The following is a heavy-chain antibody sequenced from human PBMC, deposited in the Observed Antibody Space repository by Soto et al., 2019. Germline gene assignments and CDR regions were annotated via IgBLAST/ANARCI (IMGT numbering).Heavy chain of an antibody. CDR1: EFTFSNSV. V-gene: IGHV3-23*01. CDR3: AKANNYGSGSYYNNFDC. CDR2: IGGSGSET. Sequence: PGGPLRLSCTAPEFTFSNSVLSWVRQPPGKGLEWVSTIGGSGSETYYADSVKGRFTISRDNTENTLYLQMNSLRAEDTAVYYCAKANNYGSGSYYNNFDCWGQGTLVTVSS. D-gene: IGHD3-10*01. J-gene: IGHJ4*02.